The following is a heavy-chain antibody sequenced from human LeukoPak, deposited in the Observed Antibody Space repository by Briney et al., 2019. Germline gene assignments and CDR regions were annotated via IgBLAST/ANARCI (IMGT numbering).Heavy chain of an antibody. CDR3: ARGSTYYDSSGQVPFDY. V-gene: IGHV3-48*01. D-gene: IGHD3-22*01. J-gene: IGHJ4*02. Sequence: GGSLRLSCAASGFTFSTYSMNWVRQAPGKGLEWVSYISSSSSTIYYADSVKGRFTISRDNAKNSLYLQVNSLRAEDTAVYYCARGSTYYDSSGQVPFDYWGQGTLVTVSS. CDR2: ISSSSSTI. CDR1: GFTFSTYS.